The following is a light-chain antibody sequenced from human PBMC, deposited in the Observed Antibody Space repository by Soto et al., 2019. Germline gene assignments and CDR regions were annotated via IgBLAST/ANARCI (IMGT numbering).Light chain of an antibody. J-gene: IGLJ1*01. CDR2: EVS. Sequence: QSVLTQPASVSGSPGQSITISCTGTSSDVGSYNLVSWYQQHPGKAPKLMIFEVSKWPSGVSNRCSGSKSGNTASLTISGLQTEDEADYYCCSYAGGSTHVFGTGAQLTVL. CDR1: SSDVGSYNL. V-gene: IGLV2-23*02. CDR3: CSYAGGSTHV.